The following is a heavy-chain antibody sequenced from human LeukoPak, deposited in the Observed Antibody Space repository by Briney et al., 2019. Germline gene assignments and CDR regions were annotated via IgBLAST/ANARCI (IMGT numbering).Heavy chain of an antibody. J-gene: IGHJ4*02. Sequence: SGGSLRLSCAASGFTFSSYWMHWVRQAPGKGLVWVSRINSDGTTSYADSVKGRFTISRDNVKNTLYLQMNSLRAEDTAVYYRARDPIIIVPAALDYWGQGTLVTVSS. D-gene: IGHD2-2*01. CDR1: GFTFSSYW. V-gene: IGHV3-74*01. CDR2: INSDGTT. CDR3: ARDPIIIVPAALDY.